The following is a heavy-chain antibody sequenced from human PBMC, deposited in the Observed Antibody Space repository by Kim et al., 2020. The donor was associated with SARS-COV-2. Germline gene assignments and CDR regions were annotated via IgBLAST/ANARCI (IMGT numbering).Heavy chain of an antibody. J-gene: IGHJ4*02. V-gene: IGHV3-23*01. Sequence: YYADSVKGRFAISRDNSENTLFLEMNSLRAEDTAIYYCAKNLRQLWLSDYWGQGTLATVSS. D-gene: IGHD5-18*01. CDR3: AKNLRQLWLSDY.